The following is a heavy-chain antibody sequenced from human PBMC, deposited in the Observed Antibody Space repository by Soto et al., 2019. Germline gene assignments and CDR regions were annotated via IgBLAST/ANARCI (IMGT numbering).Heavy chain of an antibody. CDR2: IYYSGST. CDR1: GGSISSSSYY. D-gene: IGHD3-22*01. Sequence: SETLSLTCTVSGGSISSSSYYWGWIRQPPGKGLEWIGSIYYSGSTYYNPSLKSRVTISVDTSKNQFSLKLSSVPAADTAVYYCASLSTRNHGDYFDYWGQGTLVTVSS. CDR3: ASLSTRNHGDYFDY. V-gene: IGHV4-39*01. J-gene: IGHJ4*02.